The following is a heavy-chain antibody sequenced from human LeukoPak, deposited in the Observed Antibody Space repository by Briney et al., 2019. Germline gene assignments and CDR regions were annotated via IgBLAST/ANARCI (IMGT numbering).Heavy chain of an antibody. J-gene: IGHJ4*02. Sequence: ASVKVSCKVSGYTLTELSMHWVRQAPGKGLEWMGGFDPEDGETIYAQKFQGGVTMTEDTSTDTAYMELSSLRSEDTAVYYCATSTRWLPIFDYWGQGTLVTVSS. V-gene: IGHV1-24*01. CDR1: GYTLTELS. CDR2: FDPEDGET. D-gene: IGHD5-24*01. CDR3: ATSTRWLPIFDY.